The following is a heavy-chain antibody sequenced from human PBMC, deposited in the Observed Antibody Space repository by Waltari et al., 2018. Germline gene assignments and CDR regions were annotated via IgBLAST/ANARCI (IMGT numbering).Heavy chain of an antibody. CDR3: SGGEVTGTDF. CDR1: GFSFSGST. Sequence: EVQVVESGGGLVQPGGSLKLSCATPGFSFSGSTIHWVRQTSGKGLEWVGRNRREPDNYATAYSASVKGRFTISRDESKNTAYLQMNSLMTEETAVYYCSGGEVTGTDFWGQGTLVTVSS. CDR2: NRREPDNYAT. D-gene: IGHD6-19*01. J-gene: IGHJ4*02. V-gene: IGHV3-73*01.